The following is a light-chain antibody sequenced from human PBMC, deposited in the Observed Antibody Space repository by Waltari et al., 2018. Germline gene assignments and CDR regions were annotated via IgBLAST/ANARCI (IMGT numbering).Light chain of an antibody. CDR3: QQHGTLPAT. CDR2: RAS. V-gene: IGKV3-20*01. J-gene: IGKJ1*01. Sequence: EIVLTHSPGTASFSPGERVTLSCRASQRVSSSSLAWYQQKPGQAPRLVIYRASRRATGIPDRFSGSGSGTDFSLTISSLEPEDFAVYYCQQHGTLPATFGQGTKVEIK. CDR1: QRVSSSS.